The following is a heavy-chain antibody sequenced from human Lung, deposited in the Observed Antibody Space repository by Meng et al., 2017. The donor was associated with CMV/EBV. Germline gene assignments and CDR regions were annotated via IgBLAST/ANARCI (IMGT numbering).Heavy chain of an antibody. CDR1: YY. CDR2: INHSGST. Sequence: YYWSWLRPPTGKGLEWTGEINHSGSTNYNPSLKSRVTISVDTSKNQFSLKLSSVTAADTAVYYCARGGSFKDIVVVPAAVPSMDVWGQGTTVTVSS. CDR3: ARGGSFKDIVVVPAAVPSMDV. D-gene: IGHD2-2*01. J-gene: IGHJ6*02. V-gene: IGHV4-34*01.